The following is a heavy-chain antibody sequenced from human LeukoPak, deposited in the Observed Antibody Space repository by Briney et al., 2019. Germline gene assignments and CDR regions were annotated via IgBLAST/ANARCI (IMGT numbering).Heavy chain of an antibody. CDR1: GYTFTSYG. CDR2: ISAYNGNT. CDR3: ARDSYVVATLRHFDY. J-gene: IGHJ4*02. D-gene: IGHD5-12*01. Sequence: ASVKVSCKASGYTFTSYGISWVRQAPGQGLEWMGWISAYNGNTNYAQKLQGRVTMTTDTSTSTAYMELRSLRSDDTAVYYCARDSYVVATLRHFDYWGQGTLVAVSS. V-gene: IGHV1-18*01.